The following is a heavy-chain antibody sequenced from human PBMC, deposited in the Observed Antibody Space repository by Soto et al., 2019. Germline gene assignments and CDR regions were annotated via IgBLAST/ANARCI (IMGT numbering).Heavy chain of an antibody. J-gene: IGHJ4*02. CDR3: ARAPETPPILGVVRPYFFNY. V-gene: IGHV4-31*03. CDR1: GDSISSGGSY. CDR2: IFYSGSF. D-gene: IGHD3-3*01. Sequence: QVQLQESGPGLVKPSQTLSLTCTVSGDSISSGGSYWSWIRQRPGKGLEWLGYIFYSGSFYYTPSLKDRVMISPDTAKNQFSLRLTSVTAADTAVYYCARAPETPPILGVVRPYFFNYWGQGTLVTVSS.